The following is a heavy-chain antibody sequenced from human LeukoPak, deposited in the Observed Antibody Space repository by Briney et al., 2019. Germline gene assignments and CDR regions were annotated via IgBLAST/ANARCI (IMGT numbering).Heavy chain of an antibody. CDR1: GYSFTNYW. J-gene: IGHJ4*02. CDR3: ARHYSHGGGSFDY. V-gene: IGHV5-51*01. D-gene: IGHD3-16*01. CDR2: IYPGDSDT. Sequence: GESLKISCKGSGYSFTNYWIGWVRQMPGKGLEWMGIIYPGDSDTSYSPSFQGQVTISADKSISTAYLQWSSLKASDTAMYYCARHYSHGGGSFDYWGQGALVTVSS.